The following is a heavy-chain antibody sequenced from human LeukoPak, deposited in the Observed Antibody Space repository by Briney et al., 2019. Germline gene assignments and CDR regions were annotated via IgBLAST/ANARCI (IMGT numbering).Heavy chain of an antibody. CDR3: ARVSLLWFGESDLYYFDY. Sequence: GGSLRLSCAASGFTFSSYWMHWVRQAPGKGLVWVSRINSDGSSTSYADSVKGRFTISRDNAKNTLYLQMNSLRAEDTAAYYCARVSLLWFGESDLYYFDYWGQGTLVTVSS. CDR1: GFTFSSYW. V-gene: IGHV3-74*01. D-gene: IGHD3-10*01. J-gene: IGHJ4*02. CDR2: INSDGSST.